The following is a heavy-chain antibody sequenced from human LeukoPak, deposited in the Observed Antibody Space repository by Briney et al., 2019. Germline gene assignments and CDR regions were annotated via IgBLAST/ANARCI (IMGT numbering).Heavy chain of an antibody. Sequence: PSETLSLTCTVSGGSISSSSYYWGWIRQPPGKGLEWIGSIYYSGSTYYHPSLKSRVTISIDTSKNEFSLKLTSVTAADTAVYYCAREANYYGSGSYFERTFDYWGQGSLVTVSS. V-gene: IGHV4-39*07. D-gene: IGHD3-10*01. J-gene: IGHJ4*02. CDR3: AREANYYGSGSYFERTFDY. CDR2: IYYSGST. CDR1: GGSISSSSYY.